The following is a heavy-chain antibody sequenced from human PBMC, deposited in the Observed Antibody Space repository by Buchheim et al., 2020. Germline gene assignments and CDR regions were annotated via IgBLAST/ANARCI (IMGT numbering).Heavy chain of an antibody. CDR3: AKGTATYSGGWGDFFDS. J-gene: IGHJ4*02. V-gene: IGHV3-9*01. Sequence: EVQLVESGGGLVQPGRSLRLSCVASGFTFPDYAIHWVRQAPGKAPEWLSGVASRSPSIDYANSVKGRFTISRDNAQRSLFLQMDSLRPEDTALYYCAKGTATYSGGWGDFFDSWGQGIL. CDR2: VASRSPSI. D-gene: IGHD5-12*01. CDR1: GFTFPDYA.